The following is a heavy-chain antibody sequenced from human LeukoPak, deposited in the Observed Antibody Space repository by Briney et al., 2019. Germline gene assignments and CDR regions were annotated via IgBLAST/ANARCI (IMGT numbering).Heavy chain of an antibody. CDR2: IDHRGDT. V-gene: IGHV4-34*01. J-gene: IGHJ4*03. D-gene: IGHD5-24*01. CDR3: ARGATISETGYFDF. CDR1: DGSFSRYY. Sequence: SETLSLTCAVYDGSFSRYYWSWIRQSPGKGLEWIAEIDHRGDTNYNPSVKSRVTISVDTSKNQFSLKMRSLSAADTALYYCARGATISETGYFDFWGKGTLVTVSS.